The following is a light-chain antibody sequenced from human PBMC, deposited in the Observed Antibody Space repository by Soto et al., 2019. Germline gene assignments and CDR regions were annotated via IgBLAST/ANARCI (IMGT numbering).Light chain of an antibody. Sequence: QPVLTQSPSASASLGGSVKLTCTLSSGHNNYAIAWYQQQPEKGPRFLMKLNSDGSHMKGDAIPDRFSGSSSGAERYLTISSLQSEDEADYYCQTWGAGIRVFGTGTKLTVL. CDR2: LNSDGSH. V-gene: IGLV4-69*01. CDR3: QTWGAGIRV. CDR1: SGHNNYA. J-gene: IGLJ1*01.